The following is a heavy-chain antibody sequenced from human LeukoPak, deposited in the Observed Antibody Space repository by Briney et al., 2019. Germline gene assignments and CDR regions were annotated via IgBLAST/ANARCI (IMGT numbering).Heavy chain of an antibody. D-gene: IGHD3-22*01. V-gene: IGHV4-30-4*01. J-gene: IGHJ3*02. CDR1: GGSISSGDYY. CDR2: IYYSGST. CDR3: AREKANYYDSSGAFDI. Sequence: SETLSLTCTVSGGSISSGDYYWSWIRQPPGKGLEWIGYIYYSGSTYYNPSLKSRVTISVDTSKNQFSLKLSSVTAADTAVYYCAREKANYYDSSGAFDIWGQGTMVTVSS.